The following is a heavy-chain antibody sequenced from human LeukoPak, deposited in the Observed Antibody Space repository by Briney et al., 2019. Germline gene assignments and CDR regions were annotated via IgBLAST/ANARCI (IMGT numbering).Heavy chain of an antibody. V-gene: IGHV3-23*01. CDR3: AKGSSGHFFDL. J-gene: IGHJ4*02. CDR1: GFIFNNYG. CDR2: ISNDGGGT. D-gene: IGHD3-22*01. Sequence: GGSLRLSCAASGFIFNNYGLVWVRQAPGKGLEWVSAISNDGGGTTYADFVKGRFSVSRDNSKNTLFLQMNSLRDEDTALYYCAKGSSGHFFDLWGQGTLVTVSS.